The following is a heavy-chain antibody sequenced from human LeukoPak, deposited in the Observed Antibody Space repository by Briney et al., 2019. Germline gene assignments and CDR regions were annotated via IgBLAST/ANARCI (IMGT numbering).Heavy chain of an antibody. Sequence: SETLSLTCAVYGGSFSGYYWSGIRQPPGKGLEWIGEINHSGSTNYNPSLNNRVTISVDTSKNQYSLKLSSVTAADTAVYYCARVSHWNYQRYYYYMDVWGKGTRVSVSS. D-gene: IGHD1-7*01. J-gene: IGHJ6*03. CDR2: INHSGST. V-gene: IGHV4-34*01. CDR1: GGSFSGYY. CDR3: ARVSHWNYQRYYYYMDV.